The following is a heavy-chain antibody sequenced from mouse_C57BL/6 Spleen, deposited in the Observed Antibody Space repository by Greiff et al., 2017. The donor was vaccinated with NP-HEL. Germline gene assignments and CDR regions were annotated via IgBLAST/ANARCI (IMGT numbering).Heavy chain of an antibody. V-gene: IGHV1-59*01. CDR3: ARGGNYEAY. CDR2: IDPSDSYT. Sequence: QVQLQQPGAELVRPGTSVKLSCKASGYTFTSYWMHWVKQRPGQGLEWIGVIDPSDSYTNYNQKFKGKATLTVDTSSSTAYMQLSSLTSEDSAVYYCARGGNYEAYWGQGTLVTVSA. D-gene: IGHD2-1*01. CDR1: GYTFTSYW. J-gene: IGHJ3*01.